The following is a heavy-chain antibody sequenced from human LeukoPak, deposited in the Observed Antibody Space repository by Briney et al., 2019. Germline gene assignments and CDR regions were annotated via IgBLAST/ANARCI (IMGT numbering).Heavy chain of an antibody. V-gene: IGHV3-23*01. Sequence: PGGSLRLSCAASGFVFSSYAMSWVRQAPGKGLEWVSPISGSGGSTYYADSVKGRFTISRDNSKNTLYLQMNSLRAEDTAVYYCAKDPYSGSYYGYWGQGTLVTVSS. CDR3: AKDPYSGSYYGY. CDR1: GFVFSSYA. CDR2: ISGSGGST. J-gene: IGHJ4*02. D-gene: IGHD1-26*01.